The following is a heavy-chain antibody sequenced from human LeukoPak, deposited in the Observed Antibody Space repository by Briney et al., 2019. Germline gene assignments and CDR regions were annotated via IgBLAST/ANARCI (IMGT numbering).Heavy chain of an antibody. CDR2: IYADGCT. D-gene: IGHD5-18*01. CDR1: GDSISSGSYY. Sequence: PSEPLSLTCSVSGDSISSGSYYWSWIRQPAGKGLEWVGHIYADGCTDYNPSLKSRVTISVDTSKNHFSLRLSSVTAADTAVYYCARDKWGLLDTAIYYYYTDVWGKGTTVTVSS. V-gene: IGHV4-61*09. CDR3: ARDKWGLLDTAIYYYYTDV. J-gene: IGHJ6*03.